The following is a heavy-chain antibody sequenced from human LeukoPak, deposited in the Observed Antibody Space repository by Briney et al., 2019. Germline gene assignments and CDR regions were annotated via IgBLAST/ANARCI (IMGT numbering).Heavy chain of an antibody. CDR3: ARARLHHNYGSGTNFDY. J-gene: IGHJ4*02. Sequence: SQTLSLTCAISGDIVSHNSAAWSWIRQSPSRGLEWLGRTYYRSKWYNDYALSVKGRITITPDTSKNQFSLQLNSVTPDDTAVYYCARARLHHNYGSGTNFDYWGQGTRVTVSS. CDR2: TYYRSKWYN. V-gene: IGHV6-1*01. D-gene: IGHD3-10*01. CDR1: GDIVSHNSAA.